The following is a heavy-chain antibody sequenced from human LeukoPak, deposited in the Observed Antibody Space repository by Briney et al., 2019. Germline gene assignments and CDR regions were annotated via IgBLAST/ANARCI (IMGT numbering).Heavy chain of an antibody. D-gene: IGHD2-8*01. CDR2: IYHSGSS. CDR3: ARAPIELQRFDY. J-gene: IGHJ4*02. CDR1: GGSISSYNW. Sequence: SETLSLTCAVSGGSISSYNWWSWVRQSPGKGLEWIGEIYHSGSSNYNPSLRSRVTISVDKSKNQFSLKLSSVTAADTAVYFCARAPIELQRFDYWGQGTLVTVSS. V-gene: IGHV4-4*02.